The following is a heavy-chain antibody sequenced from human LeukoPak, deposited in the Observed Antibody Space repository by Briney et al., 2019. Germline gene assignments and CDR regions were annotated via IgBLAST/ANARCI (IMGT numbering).Heavy chain of an antibody. CDR1: GGSISSGGYY. CDR3: ARRYKYYYDSSGSCAFDI. J-gene: IGHJ3*02. Sequence: SETLSLTCTVSGGSISSGGYYWSWIRQHPGKGLEWIGYIYYSGSTYYNPSLKSRVTISVDTSRNQFSLKLSSVTAADTAVYYCARRYKYYYDSSGSCAFDIWGQGTMVTVSS. D-gene: IGHD3-22*01. V-gene: IGHV4-31*03. CDR2: IYYSGST.